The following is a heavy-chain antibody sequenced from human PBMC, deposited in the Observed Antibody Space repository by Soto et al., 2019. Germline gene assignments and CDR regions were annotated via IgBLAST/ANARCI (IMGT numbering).Heavy chain of an antibody. CDR2: ISYDGSNK. Sequence: QVQLVESGGGVVQPGRSLRLSCAASGFTFSSYAMHWVRQAPGKGLERVAVISYDGSNKYYADSVKGRFTISRDNSKNTLYLQMNSLRAEDTAVYYCAREHPPSSSWYNWLGDYFDYWGQGTLVTVSS. D-gene: IGHD6-13*01. J-gene: IGHJ4*02. V-gene: IGHV3-30-3*01. CDR1: GFTFSSYA. CDR3: AREHPPSSSWYNWLGDYFDY.